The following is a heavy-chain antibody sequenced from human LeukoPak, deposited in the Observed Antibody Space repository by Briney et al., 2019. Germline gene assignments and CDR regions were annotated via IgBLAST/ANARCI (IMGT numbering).Heavy chain of an antibody. Sequence: ASVKVSCKASGGTFISYAISWVRQAPGQGLEWMGRIIPIFGTANYAQKFQGRVTITTDESTSTAYMELSSLRSEDTAVYYCARSHNWNYPAQYWGQGTLVTVSS. CDR1: GGTFISYA. V-gene: IGHV1-69*05. CDR2: IIPIFGTA. D-gene: IGHD1-7*01. J-gene: IGHJ4*02. CDR3: ARSHNWNYPAQY.